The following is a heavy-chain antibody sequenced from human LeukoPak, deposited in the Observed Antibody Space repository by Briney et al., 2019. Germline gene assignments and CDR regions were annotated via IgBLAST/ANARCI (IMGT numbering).Heavy chain of an antibody. Sequence: GGSLRLSCGASGFSFRDYAMSWLRQAPGKGLEWVSAISASDGSTYYADSVRGRLTISRDKSKNTLYLQMNSLRDEDTAVYYCAKLYYDILTGYQNYWYFDLWGRGTLVIVSS. J-gene: IGHJ2*01. V-gene: IGHV3-23*01. CDR3: AKLYYDILTGYQNYWYFDL. CDR2: ISASDGST. D-gene: IGHD3-9*01. CDR1: GFSFRDYA.